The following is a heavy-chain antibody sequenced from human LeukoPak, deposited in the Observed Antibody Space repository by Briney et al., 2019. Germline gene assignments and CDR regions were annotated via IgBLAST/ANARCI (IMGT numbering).Heavy chain of an antibody. CDR3: ARDNTIFGVVMRT. V-gene: IGHV3-74*01. J-gene: IGHJ5*02. CDR1: GFTFSSYW. D-gene: IGHD3-3*01. Sequence: PGGSLRLFCAASGFTFSSYWMHWVRQAPGKGLVWVSRINSDGSSTSYADSVKGRFTISRDNAKNTLYLQMNSLRAEDTAVYYCARDNTIFGVVMRTWGQGTLVTVSS. CDR2: INSDGSST.